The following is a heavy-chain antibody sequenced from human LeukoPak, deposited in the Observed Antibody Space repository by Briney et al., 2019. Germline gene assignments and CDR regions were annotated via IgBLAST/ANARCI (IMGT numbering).Heavy chain of an antibody. Sequence: GGSLRLSCAASGFTFSDYYMSWIRQAPGKGLEWVSYISSSGSTIYYADSVKGRFTISRDNAKNSLYLQMNSLRAEDTAVYYCARSDVVVPAAAFDYWGQGTLVTVSS. J-gene: IGHJ4*02. V-gene: IGHV3-11*04. D-gene: IGHD2-2*01. CDR3: ARSDVVVPAAAFDY. CDR1: GFTFSDYY. CDR2: ISSSGSTI.